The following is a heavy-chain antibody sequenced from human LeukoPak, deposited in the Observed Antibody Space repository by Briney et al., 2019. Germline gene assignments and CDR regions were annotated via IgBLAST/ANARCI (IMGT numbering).Heavy chain of an antibody. Sequence: GGSLRLSCAASGFTFSSYAMHWVRQAPGKGLVWVSRINTDGTTTNYADSVKGRFTISRDNAKNTLYLQMNSLGAEDTAVYYCASQDFWSGYHNWLDPWGQGTLVTVSS. D-gene: IGHD3-3*01. CDR2: INTDGTTT. CDR3: ASQDFWSGYHNWLDP. J-gene: IGHJ5*02. CDR1: GFTFSSYA. V-gene: IGHV3-74*01.